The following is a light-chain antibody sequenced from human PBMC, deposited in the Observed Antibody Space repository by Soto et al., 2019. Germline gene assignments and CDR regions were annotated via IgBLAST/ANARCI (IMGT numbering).Light chain of an antibody. CDR3: QQYDSTPWT. CDR1: QSVLYSSDNKNY. V-gene: IGKV4-1*01. J-gene: IGKJ1*01. CDR2: WAS. Sequence: DIVMTQSPDSLAVSLGERATINCKSSQSVLYSSDNKNYLAWYQQKPGQPLKLLIYWASTRESGVPYRFSGSGSGTDFTLTISSLQAEDVAVYYCQQYDSTPWTFGQGTKVDIK.